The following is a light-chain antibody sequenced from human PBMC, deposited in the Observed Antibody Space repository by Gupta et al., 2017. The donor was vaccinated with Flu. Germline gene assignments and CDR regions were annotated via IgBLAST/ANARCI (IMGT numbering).Light chain of an antibody. CDR3: QQRNSTPRT. J-gene: IGKJ2*01. CDR2: AAS. V-gene: IGKV1-39*01. CDR1: QSISSY. Sequence: DIQMTQSPSSLSASVGDRVTITCRASQSISSYLNWYQQKPGKAPKLLIYAASRVKSGVPSRFSGSGSGTDFTLTISRRQPEDFATYYCQQRNSTPRTFGQGTKMDIK.